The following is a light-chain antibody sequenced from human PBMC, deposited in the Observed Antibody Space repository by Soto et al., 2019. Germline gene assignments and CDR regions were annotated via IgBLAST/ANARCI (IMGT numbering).Light chain of an antibody. CDR2: KTS. V-gene: IGKV3-20*01. CDR1: QSLSVNN. Sequence: EVVLTQSPGTLSLSPGEGATLSCRASQSLSVNNLAWYQQKPGQAPRLLIYKTSSRATGIPDRFTGSGSGTDFTLTISRLDPEDFVVYYCQQYGYSPFTFGPGTKVQFK. CDR3: QQYGYSPFT. J-gene: IGKJ3*01.